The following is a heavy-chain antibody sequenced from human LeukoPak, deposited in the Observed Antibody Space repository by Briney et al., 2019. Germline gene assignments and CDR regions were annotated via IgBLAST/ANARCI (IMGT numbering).Heavy chain of an antibody. Sequence: KAGGSLRLSCAASGFTFSSYSMNWVRQAPGKGLEWVASISSISSYIYYADSVKGRFTISRDNAKNSLYLQMNSLRAEDTAVYYCAAPMVRGVIINYYYYGMDVWGQGTTVTVSS. V-gene: IGHV3-21*01. CDR3: AAPMVRGVIINYYYYGMDV. D-gene: IGHD3-10*01. CDR1: GFTFSSYS. CDR2: ISSISSYI. J-gene: IGHJ6*02.